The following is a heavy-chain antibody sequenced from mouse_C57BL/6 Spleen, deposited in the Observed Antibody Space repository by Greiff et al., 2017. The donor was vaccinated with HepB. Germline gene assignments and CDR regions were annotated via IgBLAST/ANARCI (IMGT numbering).Heavy chain of an antibody. CDR1: GFTFSSYA. V-gene: IGHV5-4*03. D-gene: IGHD2-4*01. CDR3: ARYAIYYEYARRYFDA. Sequence: EVNLVESGGGLVKPGGSLKLSCAASGFTFSSYAMSWVRQTPEKRLEWVATISDGGSYTYYPDNVKGRFTISRDNATNNLYLHISHLKSEDSAMYSCARYAIYYEYARRYFDAWGTGTTLSVAS. CDR2: ISDGGSYT. J-gene: IGHJ1*03.